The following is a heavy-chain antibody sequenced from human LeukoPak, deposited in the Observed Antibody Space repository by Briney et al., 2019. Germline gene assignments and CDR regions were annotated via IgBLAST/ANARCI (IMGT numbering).Heavy chain of an antibody. CDR2: INHSGST. V-gene: IGHV4-34*01. CDR3: ARIGRDGYNFHY. D-gene: IGHD5-24*01. CDR1: GGSFSGYY. J-gene: IGHJ4*02. Sequence: MSSETLSLTCAVYGGSFSGYYWTWIRQPPGKGLEWIGEINHSGSTNYSTSLKSRVTISVDTSKNQFSLKLSSVTAADTAVYYCARIGRDGYNFHYWGQGTLVTVSS.